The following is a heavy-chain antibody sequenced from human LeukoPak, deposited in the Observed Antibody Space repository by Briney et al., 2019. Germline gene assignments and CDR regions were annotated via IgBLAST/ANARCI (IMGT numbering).Heavy chain of an antibody. CDR2: ISGSGGST. V-gene: IGHV3-23*01. CDR1: GFTFSSYA. Sequence: PGGSLRLSCAASGFTFSSYAMSWVRQAPAKGLEWVSAISGSGGSTYYADSVKGRFTISRDNSKNTLYLQMNSLRAEDTAVYYCAKDSSSWTDSFDYWGQGTLVTVSS. J-gene: IGHJ4*02. CDR3: AKDSSSWTDSFDY. D-gene: IGHD6-13*01.